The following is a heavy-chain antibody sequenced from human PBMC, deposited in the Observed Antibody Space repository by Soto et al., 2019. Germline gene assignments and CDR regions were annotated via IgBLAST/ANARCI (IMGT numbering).Heavy chain of an antibody. D-gene: IGHD3-10*01. CDR3: ARPLTTMVRGVSY. CDR1: GYTFTSYD. J-gene: IGHJ4*02. V-gene: IGHV1-8*01. CDR2: MNPNSGNT. Sequence: ASVTVSCKASGYTFTSYDINWVRQATGQGLEWMGWMNPNSGNTGYAQKFQGRVTMTRNTSISTAYMELSSLRSEDTAVYYFARPLTTMVRGVSYRGQGTLVTLSS.